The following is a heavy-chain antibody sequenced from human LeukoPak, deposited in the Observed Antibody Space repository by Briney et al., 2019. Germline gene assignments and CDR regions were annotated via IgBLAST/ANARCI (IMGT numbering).Heavy chain of an antibody. CDR1: GGSFSGYY. CDR3: ARRQNIVVVTATRGSFEM. CDR2: INHSGST. J-gene: IGHJ3*02. V-gene: IGHV4-34*01. Sequence: SETLSLTCAVYGGSFSGYYWSWIRQPPGKGLEWIGEINHSGSTNYNPSLKSPGTISVATSKTPFSPQLSSLTAAGTAVYYCARRQNIVVVTATRGSFEMWGQGKMVTVS. D-gene: IGHD2-21*02.